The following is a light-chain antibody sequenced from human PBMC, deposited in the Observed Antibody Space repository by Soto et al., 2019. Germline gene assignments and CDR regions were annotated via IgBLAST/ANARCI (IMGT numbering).Light chain of an antibody. Sequence: QSALTQPASVSGSPGQSITISCTGTSSDVGSYNLVSWYQHHPGTAPKLILYKVTKRPSGVSNRFSASRSGNTASLTISGFQAEDDADYYCCSYAPTKNAYVFGSGTKSPS. CDR2: KVT. CDR3: CSYAPTKNAYV. J-gene: IGLJ1*01. V-gene: IGLV2-23*02. CDR1: SSDVGSYNL.